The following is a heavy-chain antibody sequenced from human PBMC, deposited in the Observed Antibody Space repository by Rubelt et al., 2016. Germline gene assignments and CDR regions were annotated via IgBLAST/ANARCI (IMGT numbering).Heavy chain of an antibody. CDR1: GGTFSSYA. CDR2: NIPFFGTA. V-gene: IGHV1-69*01. Sequence: QVQLVQSGAEVKKPGSSVKVSCKASGGTFSSYAISWVRQAPGQGLEWMGGNIPFFGTANYAQKFQGRVTITADESTSTAYMELSSLRSEDTAVYYCARVMITFGGVIEVGWFDPWGQGTLVTVSS. CDR3: ARVMITFGGVIEVGWFDP. J-gene: IGHJ5*02. D-gene: IGHD3-16*02.